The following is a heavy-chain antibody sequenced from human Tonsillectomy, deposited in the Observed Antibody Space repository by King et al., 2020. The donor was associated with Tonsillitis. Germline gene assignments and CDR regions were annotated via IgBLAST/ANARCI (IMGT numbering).Heavy chain of an antibody. Sequence: VQLVQSGAEVKKPGDSLKISCRGTGYSFSTYWIGWVRQMPGKGLEWRGITHPGDSDTRYSPSFQGQVTISADKSIDTAYMQWSSLKASDTAIYYCARLEGGSPYYYYYMDVWGKGTTVTVSS. D-gene: IGHD3-16*01. V-gene: IGHV5-51*03. J-gene: IGHJ6*03. CDR3: ARLEGGSPYYYYYMDV. CDR1: GYSFSTYW. CDR2: THPGDSDT.